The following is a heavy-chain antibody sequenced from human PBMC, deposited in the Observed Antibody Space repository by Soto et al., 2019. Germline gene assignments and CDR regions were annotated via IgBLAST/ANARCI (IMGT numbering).Heavy chain of an antibody. CDR2: ISGSGDST. Sequence: EVQLLESGGGLVQPGGSLRLFCAASGFTFSSYAMRWVRQAPGKGLEWVSAISGSGDSTYYADSVKGRFTTSRDNSKNTLYLQMNSLRAEDTAVYYCARRGSGSYYDYWGQGTLVTVSS. CDR1: GFTFSSYA. V-gene: IGHV3-23*01. D-gene: IGHD1-26*01. J-gene: IGHJ4*02. CDR3: ARRGSGSYYDY.